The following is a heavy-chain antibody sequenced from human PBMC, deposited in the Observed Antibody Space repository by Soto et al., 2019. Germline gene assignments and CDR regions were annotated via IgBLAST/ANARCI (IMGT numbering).Heavy chain of an antibody. CDR2: IYSGGST. CDR1: GFTVSSNY. CDR3: ARGYCSGGSCYSFFPFDI. Sequence: GGSLRLSCAASGFTVSSNYMSWVRQAPGKGLEWVSVIYSGGSTYYADSVKGRFTISRDNSKNTLYLQMNSLRAEDTAVYYCARGYCSGGSCYSFFPFDIWGQGTMVTVSS. V-gene: IGHV3-66*01. J-gene: IGHJ3*02. D-gene: IGHD2-15*01.